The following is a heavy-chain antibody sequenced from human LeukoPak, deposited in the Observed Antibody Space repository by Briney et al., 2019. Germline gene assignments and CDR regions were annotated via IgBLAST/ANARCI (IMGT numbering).Heavy chain of an antibody. D-gene: IGHD2-15*01. Sequence: GESLKISCKGSGYSFSTYWIGWVRQMPGKGLEWMGIIYPGDSDTRYSPSFQGQVTISADRSISTAYLQWSSLKASDTAMYYCARLKSKRYCSGGSCYSTQGVFDYWGQGTLVTVSS. CDR3: ARLKSKRYCSGGSCYSTQGVFDY. CDR2: IYPGDSDT. CDR1: GYSFSTYW. J-gene: IGHJ4*02. V-gene: IGHV5-51*01.